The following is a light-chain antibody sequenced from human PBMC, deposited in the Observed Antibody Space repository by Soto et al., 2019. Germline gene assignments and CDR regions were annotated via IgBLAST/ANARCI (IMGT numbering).Light chain of an antibody. CDR3: EQYGSSPRT. CDR2: GAS. CDR1: QTISNTF. V-gene: IGKV3-20*01. Sequence: EIVVTRSPGTLSLSPGERATLSCRASQTISNTFLAWYQQRPGQAPRLLIYGASGRAAGIPDRFSGSGSGTDFTLSISRLEPEDFAVYYCEQYGSSPRTFGQGTKV. J-gene: IGKJ1*01.